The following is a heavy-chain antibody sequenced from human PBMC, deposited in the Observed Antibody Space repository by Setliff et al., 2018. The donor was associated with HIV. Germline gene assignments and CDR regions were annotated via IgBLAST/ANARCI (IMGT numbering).Heavy chain of an antibody. Sequence: PSETLSLTCTVSGGSIRSSSSYWGWIRQPPGKGLEWIGIIYYSGSTYYNPSLKSRVTISVDTSKNQFSLKLSSVTAADTAVYYCARGATPLPGYSDRWEYFYMDVWGKGTTVTVSS. D-gene: IGHD5-12*01. CDR2: IYYSGST. CDR3: ARGATPLPGYSDRWEYFYMDV. CDR1: GGSIRSSSSY. V-gene: IGHV4-39*01. J-gene: IGHJ6*03.